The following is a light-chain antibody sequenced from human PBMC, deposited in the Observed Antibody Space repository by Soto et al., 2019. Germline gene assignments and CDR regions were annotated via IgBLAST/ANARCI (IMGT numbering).Light chain of an antibody. V-gene: IGKV3D-20*02. CDR3: QQRSNWPSLT. Sequence: EIVLLQAPGTLSLSPGERATLSCRASQRVSSTYLAWYQQKPGQAPRLLIYGASTRATGIPARFSGSGYGTEFTLTISSLQSEDFAVYYCQQRSNWPSLTFGGGTKVDIK. J-gene: IGKJ4*01. CDR2: GAS. CDR1: QRVSSTY.